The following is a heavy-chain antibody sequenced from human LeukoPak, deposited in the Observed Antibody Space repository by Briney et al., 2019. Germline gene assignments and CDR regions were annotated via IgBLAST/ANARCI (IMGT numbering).Heavy chain of an antibody. J-gene: IGHJ4*02. CDR2: ISYDGSNK. V-gene: IGHV3-30-3*01. CDR1: GFTFSSYA. D-gene: IGHD3-10*01. CDR3: ATRPPSYGSGSSRYFDY. Sequence: GGSLRLSCAASGFTFSSYAMHWVRQAPGKGLEWVAVISYDGSNKYYADSVKGRFTISRDNSKNTLYLQMNSLRAEDTAVYYCATRPPSYGSGSSRYFDYWGQGTLVTVSS.